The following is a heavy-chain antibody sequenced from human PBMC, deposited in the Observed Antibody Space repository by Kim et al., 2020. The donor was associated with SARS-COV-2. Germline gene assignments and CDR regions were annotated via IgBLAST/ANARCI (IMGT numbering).Heavy chain of an antibody. D-gene: IGHD1-26*01. J-gene: IGHJ6*02. Sequence: SVKVRLTISRDNSKNTLYLQLNSLRPEDTAVYYCAKDLKSGGYYYYYGMDVWGQGTTVTVSS. CDR3: AKDLKSGGYYYYYGMDV. V-gene: IGHV3-30*02.